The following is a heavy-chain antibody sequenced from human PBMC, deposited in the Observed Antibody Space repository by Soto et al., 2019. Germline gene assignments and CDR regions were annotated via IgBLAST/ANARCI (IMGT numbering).Heavy chain of an antibody. V-gene: IGHV3-33*01. CDR1: GCVYSTYA. D-gene: IGHD6-13*01. Sequence: VQLVESGGGVVQPGRSLRLSCAASGCVYSTYAMHWVRLSPGKGLEWVALIWNDGTKEYYVDSVKGRFTISRDNSKNTLNLQMDSLRAEDTAVYFCVRGIPSQYSSNWLYWYFDLWGRGTQVTVSS. CDR3: VRGIPSQYSSNWLYWYFDL. J-gene: IGHJ2*01. CDR2: IWNDGTKE.